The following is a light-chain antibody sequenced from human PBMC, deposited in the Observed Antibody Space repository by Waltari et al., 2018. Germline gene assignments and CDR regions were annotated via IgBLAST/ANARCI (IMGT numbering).Light chain of an antibody. Sequence: DIQMTQSPSTLSASVGDRFTITCRASQSISNWLAWYQQKPGKAPKVLIYKASTLERGVPSRFSGSGSGTEFTLTISSLQPDDFATYYCQQYNSYSLLTFGGGTKVEIK. CDR1: QSISNW. V-gene: IGKV1-5*03. J-gene: IGKJ4*01. CDR3: QQYNSYSLLT. CDR2: KAS.